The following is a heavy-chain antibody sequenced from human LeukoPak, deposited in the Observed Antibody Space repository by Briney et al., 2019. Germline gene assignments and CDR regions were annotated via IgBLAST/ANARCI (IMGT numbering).Heavy chain of an antibody. V-gene: IGHV4-4*07. D-gene: IGHD3-10*01. CDR3: ARDLSGSLYFDY. CDR1: GASISPYY. J-gene: IGHJ4*02. CDR2: LYPSGSS. Sequence: SGTLSLTCTVSGASISPYYWNWIRQPAGEGLEWIGRLYPSGSSDYNPSLKSRVSISVGTSNNQFSLRVTSVTAADTAIYYCARDLSGSLYFDYWGQGILVTVSA.